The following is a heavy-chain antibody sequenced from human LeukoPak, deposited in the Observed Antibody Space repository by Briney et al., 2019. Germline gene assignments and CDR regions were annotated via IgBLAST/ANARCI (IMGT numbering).Heavy chain of an antibody. J-gene: IGHJ2*01. V-gene: IGHV6-1*01. CDR3: ARGSKGSSPYWYFDL. D-gene: IGHD6-13*01. Sequence: SQTLSLTCAISGDSVSSNSATWNWIRQSPSRGLDWLVRTYYRSKWYNDYSVSVKSRITINPDTSKNQFSLHLNSVTPEDTAVYYCARGSKGSSPYWYFDLWGRGTLVTVSS. CDR1: GDSVSSNSAT. CDR2: TYYRSKWYN.